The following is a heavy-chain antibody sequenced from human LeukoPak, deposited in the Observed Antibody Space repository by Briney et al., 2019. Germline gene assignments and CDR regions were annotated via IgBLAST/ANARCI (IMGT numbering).Heavy chain of an antibody. CDR2: IIPIFGTA. D-gene: IGHD2-21*02. CDR1: GGTFSSYA. CDR3: ARDDLAYCGGDCYSHFDY. Sequence: ASVKVSCKASGGTFSSYAISWVRQAPGQGLEWMGGIIPIFGTANYAQKFQGRVTITVDESTSTAYMELSSLRSEDTAVYYCARDDLAYCGGDCYSHFDYWGQGTLVTVSS. V-gene: IGHV1-69*01. J-gene: IGHJ4*02.